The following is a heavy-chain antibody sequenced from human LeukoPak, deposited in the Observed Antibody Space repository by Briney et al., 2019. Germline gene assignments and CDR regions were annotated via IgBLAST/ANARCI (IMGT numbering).Heavy chain of an antibody. Sequence: GGSLRLSCAASGFTFSDYYMSWIRQAPGKGLEWVSYISSSGSTIYYADSVKGRFTISRDNSKNTLYLQMNSLRAEDTAVYYCAKSNGLEYYYYYMDVWGKGTTVTVSS. CDR3: AKSNGLEYYYYYMDV. CDR1: GFTFSDYY. V-gene: IGHV3-11*01. D-gene: IGHD1-1*01. CDR2: ISSSGSTI. J-gene: IGHJ6*03.